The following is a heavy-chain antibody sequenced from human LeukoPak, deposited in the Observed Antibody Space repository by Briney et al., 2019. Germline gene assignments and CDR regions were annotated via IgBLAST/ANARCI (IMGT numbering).Heavy chain of an antibody. CDR2: IIPIFGTA. J-gene: IGHJ4*02. D-gene: IGHD1-26*01. CDR1: GYTFTSYG. V-gene: IGHV1-69*13. CDR3: ARSSKVGVNDY. Sequence: SVKVSCKASGYTFTSYGISWVRQAPGQGLEWMGGIIPIFGTANYAQKFQGRVTITADESTSTAYMELSSLRSEDTAVYYCARSSKVGVNDYWGQGTLVTVSS.